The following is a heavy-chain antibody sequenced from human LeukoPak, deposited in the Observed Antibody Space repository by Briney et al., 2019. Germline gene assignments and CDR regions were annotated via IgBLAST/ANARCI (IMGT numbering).Heavy chain of an antibody. CDR3: VRAIGLDFDF. Sequence: GGSLRLSCAASGFSFSGHWMHWARQLPGKGLVWVSRISPTGSTTSYADSVKGRFTISRDNAKNTLYLQMNSLRAEDTAMYYCVRAIGLDFDFWGQGTLVTVSS. J-gene: IGHJ4*02. CDR1: GFSFSGHW. V-gene: IGHV3-74*01. D-gene: IGHD2/OR15-2a*01. CDR2: ISPTGSTT.